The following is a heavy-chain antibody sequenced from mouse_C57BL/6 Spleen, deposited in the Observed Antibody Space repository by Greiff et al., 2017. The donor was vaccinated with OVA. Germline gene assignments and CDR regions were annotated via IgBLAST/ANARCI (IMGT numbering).Heavy chain of an antibody. CDR2: INPNNGGT. D-gene: IGHD1-1*01. J-gene: IGHJ3*01. Sequence: LVKPGASVKISCKASGYTFTDYYMNWVKQSHGKSLEWIGDINPNNGGTSYNQKFKGKATLTVDKSSSTAYMELRSLTSEDSAVYYCARSDLHYYGSRAWFAYWGQGTLVTVSA. CDR3: ARSDLHYYGSRAWFAY. V-gene: IGHV1-26*01. CDR1: GYTFTDYY.